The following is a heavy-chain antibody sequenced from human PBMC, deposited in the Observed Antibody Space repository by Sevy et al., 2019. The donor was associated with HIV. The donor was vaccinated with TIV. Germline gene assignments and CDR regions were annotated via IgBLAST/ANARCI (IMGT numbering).Heavy chain of an antibody. V-gene: IGHV4-59*01. D-gene: IGHD3-22*01. Sequence: SETLSLTCTVSGGSISGYYWSWIRQPPGKGLEYIGYIYYTGSTNYNPSLKSRVTISVDTSKNKFSLQLSSVTAADTAVYYCATRKGYYDGSGYYDYWGQGILVTVSS. J-gene: IGHJ4*02. CDR3: ATRKGYYDGSGYYDY. CDR1: GGSISGYY. CDR2: IYYTGST.